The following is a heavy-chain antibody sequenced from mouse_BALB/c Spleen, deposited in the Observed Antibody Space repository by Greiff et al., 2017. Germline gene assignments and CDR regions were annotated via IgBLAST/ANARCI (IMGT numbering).Heavy chain of an antibody. CDR1: GFTFTDYY. CDR2: IRNKANGYTT. Sequence: EVQGVESGGGLVQPGGSLRLSCATSGFTFTDYYMSWVRQPPGTALEWLGFIRNKANGYTTEYIASVKGRFTISRDNSQSILYLQMNTLRAEDSATYYCAREGTRRYAMDYWGQGTSVTVSS. J-gene: IGHJ4*01. D-gene: IGHD3-3*01. V-gene: IGHV7-3*02. CDR3: AREGTRRYAMDY.